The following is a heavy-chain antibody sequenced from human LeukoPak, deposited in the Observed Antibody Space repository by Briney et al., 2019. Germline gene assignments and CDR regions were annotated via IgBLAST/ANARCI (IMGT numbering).Heavy chain of an antibody. CDR2: IYYSGST. V-gene: IGHV4-30-4*01. CDR3: ARARGGDFFDY. J-gene: IGHJ4*02. Sequence: SQTLSLTCTVSGGSISSGDYYWSWIREPPGKAVEWIGYIYYSGSTYYNPSLKSRVTISVDTSKNQFSLKLSSVTAADTAVYYCARARGGDFFDYWGQGTRVTVSS. D-gene: IGHD3-16*01. CDR1: GGSISSGDYY.